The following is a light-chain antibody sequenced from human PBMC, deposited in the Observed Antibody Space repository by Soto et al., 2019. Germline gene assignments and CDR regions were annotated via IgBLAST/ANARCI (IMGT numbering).Light chain of an antibody. CDR2: EAS. CDR3: LQDFSYPRT. Sequence: DIQLTQSPSLLSASVGDRVTITCRASHDISNYLAWYQQKPGKAPKLMIYEASTLQSGVPSRFSGSGSGTDFTLTISSLQPEDSATYYCLQDFSYPRTFGQGTKVDIK. V-gene: IGKV1-9*01. J-gene: IGKJ1*01. CDR1: HDISNY.